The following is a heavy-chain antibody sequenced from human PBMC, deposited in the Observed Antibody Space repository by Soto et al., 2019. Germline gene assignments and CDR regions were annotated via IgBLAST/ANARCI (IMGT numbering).Heavy chain of an antibody. Sequence: EVQLLESGGGLVQPGGSLRLSCAASGFTFSSYAMSWVRQAPGKGLEWVSAISGSGGSTYYADSVKGRFTISRDNSKNAXFLQMNSLRAEDTAVYYWAKAEGGYHSSSWPTTPDYWGQGTLVTVSS. D-gene: IGHD6-13*01. CDR1: GFTFSSYA. CDR2: ISGSGGST. V-gene: IGHV3-23*01. CDR3: AKAEGGYHSSSWPTTPDY. J-gene: IGHJ4*02.